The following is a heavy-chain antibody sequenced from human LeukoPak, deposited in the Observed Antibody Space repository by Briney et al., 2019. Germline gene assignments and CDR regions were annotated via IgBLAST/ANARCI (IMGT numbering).Heavy chain of an antibody. V-gene: IGHV3-33*01. CDR3: ARGPHGLNFDY. CDR1: GFTFSSYG. J-gene: IGHJ4*02. Sequence: GGSLRLSCAASGFTFSSYGMHWVRQAPGKGLEWVAVIWYDGSNKYYADSVKGRFTISRDNSKNTLYLQMNSLRAEDTAVYYCARGPHGLNFDYWGQGTLVTVSS. D-gene: IGHD3-22*01. CDR2: IWYDGSNK.